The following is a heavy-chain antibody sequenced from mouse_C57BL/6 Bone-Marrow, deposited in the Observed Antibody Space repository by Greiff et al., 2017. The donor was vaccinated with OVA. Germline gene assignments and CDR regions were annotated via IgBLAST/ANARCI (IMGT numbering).Heavy chain of an antibody. Sequence: EVQRVESGPGLVKPSQSLSLTCSVTGYSITSGYYWNWIRQFPGNKLEWMGYISYDGSNNYNPSLKNRISITRDTSKNQFFLKLNSVTTEDTATYYCARDRGGFAYWGQGTLVTVSA. CDR3: ARDRGGFAY. J-gene: IGHJ3*01. V-gene: IGHV3-6*01. CDR2: ISYDGSN. CDR1: GYSITSGYY.